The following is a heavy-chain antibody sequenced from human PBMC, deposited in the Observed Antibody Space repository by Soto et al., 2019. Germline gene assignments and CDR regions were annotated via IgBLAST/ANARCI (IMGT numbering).Heavy chain of an antibody. J-gene: IGHJ6*02. D-gene: IGHD3-10*01. Sequence: PWGSLRLSCAASGFTFSSYGMHWVRQAPGKGLEWVAVISYDGSNKYYADSVKGRFTISRDNSKNTLYLQMNSLRAEDTAVYYCAKGAGEGRYRMDVWGQGTTVTVSS. V-gene: IGHV3-30*18. CDR3: AKGAGEGRYRMDV. CDR2: ISYDGSNK. CDR1: GFTFSSYG.